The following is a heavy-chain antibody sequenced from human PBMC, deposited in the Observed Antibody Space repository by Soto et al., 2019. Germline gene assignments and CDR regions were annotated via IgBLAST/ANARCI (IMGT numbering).Heavy chain of an antibody. J-gene: IGHJ4*02. Sequence: ASVKVSCQASGYTFTSYAMHWVRQAPGQRLEWMGWINAGNGNTKYSQKFQGRVTSSRDTSASTAYMELSSLRSEDTAVYYCARSIVVVTAADYWGQGTLVTVSS. D-gene: IGHD2-21*02. CDR2: INAGNGNT. CDR1: GYTFTSYA. V-gene: IGHV1-3*01. CDR3: ARSIVVVTAADY.